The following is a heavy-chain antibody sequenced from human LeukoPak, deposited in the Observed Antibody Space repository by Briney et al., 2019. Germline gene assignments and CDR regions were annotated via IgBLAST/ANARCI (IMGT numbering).Heavy chain of an antibody. D-gene: IGHD3-10*01. V-gene: IGHV1-69*13. CDR3: ASSLLWFGELSHGMDV. CDR2: IIPIFGTA. Sequence: ASVKVSCKASGGTFSSYAVSWVRQAPGQGLEWMGGIIPIFGTANYAQKLQGRVTITADESTSTAYMELSSLRSEDTAVYYCASSLLWFGELSHGMDVWGKGTTVTVSS. CDR1: GGTFSSYA. J-gene: IGHJ6*04.